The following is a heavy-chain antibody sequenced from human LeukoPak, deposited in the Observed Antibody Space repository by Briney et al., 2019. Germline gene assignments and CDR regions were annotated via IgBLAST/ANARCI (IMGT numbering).Heavy chain of an antibody. J-gene: IGHJ4*02. CDR2: ISSSRSYI. V-gene: IGHV3-21*06. CDR1: EFTFSSYS. Sequence: GGSLRLSCAASEFTFSSYSMNWVRQAPGKGLEWVSSISSSRSYIYYADSVKGRFTISRDNAKNSLYLQMNSLRAEDTAVYYCARVGEKAFHLWPEIDYWGQGTLVTVS. CDR3: ARVGEKAFHLWPEIDY. D-gene: IGHD5-24*01.